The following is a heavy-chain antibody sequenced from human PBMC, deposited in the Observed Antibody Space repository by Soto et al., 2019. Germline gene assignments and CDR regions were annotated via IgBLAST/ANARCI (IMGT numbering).Heavy chain of an antibody. Sequence: HPGGSLRLSCAASGFTFSGYWMSWVRQAPGKGLEWVANIKEDGSERYYVDSVKGRFSISRDNAKNSLYLQMNSLRAEDTAVYYCASLGYSSGWYHTEYFQHWAQGTLVTVSS. V-gene: IGHV3-7*01. CDR3: ASLGYSSGWYHTEYFQH. D-gene: IGHD6-19*01. CDR2: IKEDGSER. CDR1: GFTFSGYW. J-gene: IGHJ1*01.